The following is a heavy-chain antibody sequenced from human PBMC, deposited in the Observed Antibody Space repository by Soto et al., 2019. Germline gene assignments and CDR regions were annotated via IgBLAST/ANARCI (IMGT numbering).Heavy chain of an antibody. CDR3: ARDSSAPGYSYGKFDY. J-gene: IGHJ4*02. CDR2: IYYSGMT. CDR1: GVSVSTGGYF. V-gene: IGHV4-31*03. Sequence: SETLSLTCTVSGVSVSTGGYFWTWIRQHPGKGLEWIGNIYYSGMTYYNPSLRGRVSISLDPSESQFSLKLTSVTAADTAVYYCARDSSAPGYSYGKFDYWGQGALVTVAS. D-gene: IGHD5-18*01.